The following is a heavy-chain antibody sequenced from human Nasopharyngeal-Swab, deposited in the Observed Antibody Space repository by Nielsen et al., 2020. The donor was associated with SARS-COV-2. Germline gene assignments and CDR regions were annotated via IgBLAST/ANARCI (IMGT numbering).Heavy chain of an antibody. Sequence: LGGINPNFGTTNYAHKCQDRAKITADQSTRTAYMELSSLRSDDTAVYYCARDTIFGLALYYYYGLGVWGQGTTVTVSS. CDR2: INPNFGTT. CDR3: ARDTIFGLALYYYYGLGV. D-gene: IGHD3-3*01. V-gene: IGHV1-69*01. J-gene: IGHJ6*02.